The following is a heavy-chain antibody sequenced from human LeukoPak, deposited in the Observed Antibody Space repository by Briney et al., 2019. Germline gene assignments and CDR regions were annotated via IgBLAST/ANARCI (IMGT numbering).Heavy chain of an antibody. V-gene: IGHV3-30*03. D-gene: IGHD3-10*01. CDR1: GITFTNYG. CDR2: ITYDGYYK. J-gene: IGHJ4*02. Sequence: GGSLRLSFAASGITFTNYGMHWGRQAPGKGLEWVALITYDGYYKYYSDSVKGRFTISSDTSKNTLYLQMNSLRAEDTAVYYCARDLSPVVRASPMGYWGQGTPVTVSS. CDR3: ARDLSPVVRASPMGY.